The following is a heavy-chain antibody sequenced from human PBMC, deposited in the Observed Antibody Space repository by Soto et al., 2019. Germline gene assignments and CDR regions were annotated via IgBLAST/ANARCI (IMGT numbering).Heavy chain of an antibody. J-gene: IGHJ6*03. Sequence: SETLSLTCAVYGGSFSGYYWSWIRQPPGKGLEWIGEINHSGSTNYNPSLKSRVTISVDTSKNQFSLKLSSVTAADTAVYYCARELLQPQKAYYYYYYMDVWGKGTTVTVSS. CDR1: GGSFSGYY. CDR2: INHSGST. V-gene: IGHV4-34*01. D-gene: IGHD1-26*01. CDR3: ARELLQPQKAYYYYYYMDV.